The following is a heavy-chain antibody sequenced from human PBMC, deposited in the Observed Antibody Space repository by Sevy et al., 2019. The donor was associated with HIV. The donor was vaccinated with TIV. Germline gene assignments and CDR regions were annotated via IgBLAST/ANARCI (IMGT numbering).Heavy chain of an antibody. J-gene: IGHJ4*02. CDR3: ARARSKGEQQLNY. V-gene: IGHV3-30-3*01. D-gene: IGHD6-13*01. CDR2: ISYDGSNK. Sequence: GGSLRLSCAASGFTFSSYAMHWVRQAPGKGLEWVAVISYDGSNKYYADSVKGRFTISRDNSKNTLYLQMNSLRAEDTAVYYCARARSKGEQQLNYWGQGTLVTVSS. CDR1: GFTFSSYA.